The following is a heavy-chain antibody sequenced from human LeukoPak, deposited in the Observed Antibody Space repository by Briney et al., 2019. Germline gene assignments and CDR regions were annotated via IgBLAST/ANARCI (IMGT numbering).Heavy chain of an antibody. CDR3: ARVLTYFDL. CDR2: ITHEGGDA. CDR1: GFTFSAHW. Sequence: PGGSLRLSCAGSGFTFSAHWMHWVRQGPGKGLEWVARITHEGGDANYADSVKGRFTISRDNANKVLYLEMNSLTADDTGVYYCARVLTYFDLWGQGTLVTVSS. J-gene: IGHJ5*01. V-gene: IGHV3-74*01.